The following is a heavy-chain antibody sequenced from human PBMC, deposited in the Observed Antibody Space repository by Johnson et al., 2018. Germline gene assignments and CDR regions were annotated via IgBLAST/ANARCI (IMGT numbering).Heavy chain of an antibody. CDR2: IIPIFGTA. V-gene: IGHV1-69*01. J-gene: IGHJ3*02. CDR3: VRETRFTHDGGNGQDDAFDI. Sequence: QVQLVQSGAEVKKXGSSXKVXCKASGGTFSSYAISWVRQAPGQGLEWMGGIIPIFGTANYAQKFQGRVTITADESTSTAYMELSSLRSEDKAVYYCVRETRFTHDGGNGQDDAFDIWGQGTMVTVSS. CDR1: GGTFSSYA. D-gene: IGHD4-23*01.